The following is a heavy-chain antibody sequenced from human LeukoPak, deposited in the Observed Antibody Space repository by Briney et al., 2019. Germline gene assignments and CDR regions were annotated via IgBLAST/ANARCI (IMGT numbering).Heavy chain of an antibody. D-gene: IGHD3-22*01. CDR2: ISYDGSNK. CDR3: AKDKDYDSSGYYDY. Sequence: GGSLRLSCAASGFTFSSYAMHWVRQAPGRGLEWMAIISYDGSNKYYADSVKGRFPISRDNSKNTLYLQMNGLRAEDTAVYYCAKDKDYDSSGYYDYWGQGTLVTVSS. J-gene: IGHJ4*02. CDR1: GFTFSSYA. V-gene: IGHV3-30-3*01.